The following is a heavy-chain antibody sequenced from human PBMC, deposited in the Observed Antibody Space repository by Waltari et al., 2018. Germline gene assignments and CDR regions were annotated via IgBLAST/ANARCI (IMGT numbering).Heavy chain of an antibody. CDR1: GGTFTNYY. D-gene: IGHD2-2*01. CDR3: ARTLSTRIFDS. CDR2: VNHAGST. Sequence: QVELQQWGAGVVKPSETLSLNCAVYGGTFTNYYWSWIRQPPDKGLEWIGEVNHAGSTYYNPSLRSRVTISLDTSKSQFSLKLSSVTATDTAVYYCARTLSTRIFDSWGQGALVTVSS. J-gene: IGHJ4*02. V-gene: IGHV4-34*01.